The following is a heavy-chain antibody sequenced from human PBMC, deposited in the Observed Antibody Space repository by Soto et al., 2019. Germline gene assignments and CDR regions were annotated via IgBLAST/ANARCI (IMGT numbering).Heavy chain of an antibody. CDR1: GFTFSSYW. V-gene: IGHV3-7*03. CDR3: AREGDLGYCSSTSCYAFDY. J-gene: IGHJ4*02. CDR2: IKQDGSEK. D-gene: IGHD2-2*01. Sequence: GGSLRLSCAASGFTFSSYWMSWVRQAPGKGLEWVANIKQDGSEKYYVDSVKGRFTISRDNAKNSLYLQMNSLRAEDTAVYYCAREGDLGYCSSTSCYAFDYWGQGTLVTVS.